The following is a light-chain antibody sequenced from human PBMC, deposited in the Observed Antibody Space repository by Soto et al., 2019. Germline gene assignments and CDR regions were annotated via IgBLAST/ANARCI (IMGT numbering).Light chain of an antibody. V-gene: IGLV2-14*01. J-gene: IGLJ1*01. CDR2: EVS. CDR1: SSDVGGYNY. CDR3: SSYTSGSTLAYV. Sequence: QSALTQPASVSGSPGQSITISCTGTSSDVGGYNYVSWYQQHPGKAPKLMIYEVSNRPSGVSNRFSGSKSGNTASLTISGLQAEAEADYYCSSYTSGSTLAYVFGTGTKLTVL.